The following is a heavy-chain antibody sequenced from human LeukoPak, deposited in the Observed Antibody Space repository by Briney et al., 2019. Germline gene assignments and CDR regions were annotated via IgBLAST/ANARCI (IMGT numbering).Heavy chain of an antibody. V-gene: IGHV3-21*01. Sequence: GGSLRLSCAASGFTFSSYSMNWVRQAPGKGLEWVSSISSSSYIYYADSVKGRFTISRDNAKNSLYLQMNSLRAEDTAVYYCARGLITMIVVVNDYWGQGTLVTVSS. CDR1: GFTFSSYS. CDR3: ARGLITMIVVVNDY. J-gene: IGHJ4*02. D-gene: IGHD3-22*01. CDR2: ISSSSYI.